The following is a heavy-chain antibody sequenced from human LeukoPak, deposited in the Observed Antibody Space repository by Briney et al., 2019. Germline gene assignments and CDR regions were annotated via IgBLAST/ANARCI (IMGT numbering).Heavy chain of an antibody. CDR2: IRGSGTVT. D-gene: IGHD3-22*01. V-gene: IGHV3-23*01. CDR3: AKSLDYDGGVLWALPQY. CDR1: GFTFTSCA. J-gene: IGHJ4*02. Sequence: GGSLRLSCAASGFTFTSCAMSWVRQPPGKGLEWVSVIRGSGTVTYFADSVKGRFTVSRDNSKNTLYLQMSSLRAEDTAIYYCAKSLDYDGGVLWALPQYWGQGTLVTVSS.